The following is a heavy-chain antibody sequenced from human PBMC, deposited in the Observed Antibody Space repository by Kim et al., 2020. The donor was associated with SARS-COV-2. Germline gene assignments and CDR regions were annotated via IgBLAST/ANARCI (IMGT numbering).Heavy chain of an antibody. Sequence: GESLKISCKGSGYSFTSYWISWVRQMPGKGLEWMGRIDPSDSYTNYSPSFQGHVTISADKSISTAYLQWSSLKASDTAMYYCASGGSFGGPNAYYYYGMDVWGQGTTVTVSS. CDR3: ASGGSFGGPNAYYYYGMDV. V-gene: IGHV5-10-1*01. CDR2: IDPSDSYT. CDR1: GYSFTSYW. J-gene: IGHJ6*02. D-gene: IGHD3-16*01.